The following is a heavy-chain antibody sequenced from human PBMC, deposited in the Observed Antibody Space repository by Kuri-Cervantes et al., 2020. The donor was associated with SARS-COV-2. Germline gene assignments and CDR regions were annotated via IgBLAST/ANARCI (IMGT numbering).Heavy chain of an antibody. J-gene: IGHJ4*02. V-gene: IGHV3-30-3*01. D-gene: IGHD1-26*01. CDR3: ASSLVDYFDY. CDR1: GFTFSSYA. Sequence: GGSLRLSCAASGFTFSSYAMSWVRQAPGKGLEWVAVISYDGSNKYYADSVKGRFTISRDNSKNTLYLQMNSLRAEDTAVYYCASSLVDYFDYWGQGTLVTVSS. CDR2: ISYDGSNK.